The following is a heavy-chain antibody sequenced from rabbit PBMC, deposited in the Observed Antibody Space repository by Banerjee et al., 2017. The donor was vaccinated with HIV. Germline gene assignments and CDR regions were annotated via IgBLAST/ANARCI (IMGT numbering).Heavy chain of an antibody. CDR3: ARALYAGLIVVGYAYYDGMDL. CDR2: MDAGDSDPS. D-gene: IGHD4-2*01. J-gene: IGHJ6*01. V-gene: IGHV1S40*01. Sequence: HSLEESGGDLVRPGASLTLTCTASGFSFSGTYYMCCVRQAPGKGLAWIACMDAGDSDPSYYASWAKGRFTISITSSTTVTLQMTSLTAADTATYFCARALYAGLIVVGYAYYDGMDLWGQGTLVTVS. CDR1: GFSFSGTYY.